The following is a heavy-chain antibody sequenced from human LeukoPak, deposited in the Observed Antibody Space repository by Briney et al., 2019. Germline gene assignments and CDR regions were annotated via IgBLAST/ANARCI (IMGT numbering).Heavy chain of an antibody. V-gene: IGHV3-23*01. D-gene: IGHD5-18*01. CDR1: GFTFSSYA. J-gene: IGHJ4*02. CDR2: IGGSGVDT. Sequence: QPGESLRLSCAASGFTFSSYAMSWARQAPGKGLEWVSGIGGSGVDTYYADSVKGRFTISRDNSKNTLYLQMNSLRAEDAAVYSCARGLQLWLYWGQGTLVTVSS. CDR3: ARGLQLWLY.